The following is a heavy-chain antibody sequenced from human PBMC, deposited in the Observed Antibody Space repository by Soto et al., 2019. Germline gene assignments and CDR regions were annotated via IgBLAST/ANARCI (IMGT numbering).Heavy chain of an antibody. V-gene: IGHV3-74*01. Sequence: GGSLRLSCAASGFTFSSYWMHWVRQAPGKGLVWVSRINSDGSSTSYADSVKGRFTISRDNAKNTLYLQMNSLRAEDTAVYYCAVTYTTYYYGSGSSASDYWGQGTLVTVSS. J-gene: IGHJ4*02. CDR2: INSDGSST. D-gene: IGHD3-10*01. CDR1: GFTFSSYW. CDR3: AVTYTTYYYGSGSSASDY.